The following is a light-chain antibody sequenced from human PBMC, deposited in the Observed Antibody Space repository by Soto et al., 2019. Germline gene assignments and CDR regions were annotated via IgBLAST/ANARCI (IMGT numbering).Light chain of an antibody. CDR3: QQYDSSSPT. J-gene: IGKJ2*01. Sequence: AIQMTQSPSSLSASVGDRVTITCRASQGIRNDLDWFQQKPGKAPKLLIYAASNLQSGVPARFSGSGSGTDFTLTISSLQPDDFATYYCQQYDSSSPTFGQGTKLEIK. CDR1: QGIRND. V-gene: IGKV1-6*01. CDR2: AAS.